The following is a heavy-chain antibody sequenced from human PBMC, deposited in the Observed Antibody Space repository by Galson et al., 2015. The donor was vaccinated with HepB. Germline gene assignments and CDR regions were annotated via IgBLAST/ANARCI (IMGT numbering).Heavy chain of an antibody. CDR2: IDVDGSST. D-gene: IGHD4-11*01. CDR3: VVDYSRRGLLDY. CDR1: GFSFSSYW. Sequence: SLRLSCAASGFSFSSYWMHWVRQAPGKGLVWVSHIDVDGSSTTYADSVKGRFTITRDNAKNTLYLQMNSLRGEDTALYYCVVDYSRRGLLDYWGQGTLVTVSS. J-gene: IGHJ4*02. V-gene: IGHV3-74*03.